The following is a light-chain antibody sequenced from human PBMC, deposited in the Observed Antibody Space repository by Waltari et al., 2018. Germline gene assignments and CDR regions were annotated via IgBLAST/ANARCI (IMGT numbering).Light chain of an antibody. CDR3: QQCYSTPTT. Sequence: DIQVTQFPSSLSASVGHSVTISCRASQNIANYLNWYQQKPGIAPKLLIYAASNLQIGVPSRFSGSRSGADFNLTISSLQPEDFATYYCQQCYSTPTTFGQGTKVDIK. CDR2: AAS. V-gene: IGKV1-39*01. J-gene: IGKJ1*01. CDR1: QNIANY.